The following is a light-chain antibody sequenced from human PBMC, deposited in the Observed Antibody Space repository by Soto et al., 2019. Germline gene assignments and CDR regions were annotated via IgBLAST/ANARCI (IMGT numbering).Light chain of an antibody. Sequence: EVVMTQSPATLSASPGERVILSCRASQNIGSNLAWYQQRPGQAPRLLMYGASTRATETPARFSGSGSATDFTLTISSLQSEDFAVYYCQQRSNWPSFGQGTRLEIK. CDR3: QQRSNWPS. V-gene: IGKV3-15*01. CDR2: GAS. CDR1: QNIGSN. J-gene: IGKJ5*01.